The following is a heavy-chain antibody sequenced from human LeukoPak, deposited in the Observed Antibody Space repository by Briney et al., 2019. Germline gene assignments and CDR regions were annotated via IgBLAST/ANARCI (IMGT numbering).Heavy chain of an antibody. CDR1: GVSPSKKY. V-gene: IGHV3-53*01. Sequence: PGGALRLSCAASGVSPSKKYMSWGRQAPGKGLEWGSVIKSGGDTYYADSVKGRFTISRDNSKNTLSLQMDTLRAEDTAVYYCAKGDISMIPDWGQGTLVTVSS. J-gene: IGHJ4*02. CDR2: IKSGGDT. D-gene: IGHD3-22*01. CDR3: AKGDISMIPD.